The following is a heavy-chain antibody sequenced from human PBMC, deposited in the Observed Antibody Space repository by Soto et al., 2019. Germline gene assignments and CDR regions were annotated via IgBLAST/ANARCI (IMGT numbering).Heavy chain of an antibody. CDR2: INHSGST. V-gene: IGHV4-34*01. Sequence: QVQLQQWGAGLLKPSETLSLTCAVYGGSFSGYYWSWIRQPPGKGLEWIGEINHSGSTNYNPSLKSRVTLSVDTSKNQFSLKLSSVTAADTAVYYCARAVRLGYCSSTSCPGGGMDVWGQGTTVTVSS. J-gene: IGHJ6*02. D-gene: IGHD2-2*01. CDR1: GGSFSGYY. CDR3: ARAVRLGYCSSTSCPGGGMDV.